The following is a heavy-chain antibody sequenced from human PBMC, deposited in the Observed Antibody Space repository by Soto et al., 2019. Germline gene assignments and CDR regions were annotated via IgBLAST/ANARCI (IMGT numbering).Heavy chain of an antibody. CDR2: FDPEDGET. J-gene: IGHJ6*02. CDR1: GYTLTELS. D-gene: IGHD3-3*01. CDR3: ATANDYDFWSGYYSPGRMDV. Sequence: GASVKVSCKVSGYTLTELSMHWVRQAPGKGLEWMGGFDPEDGETIYAQKFQGRVTMTEDTSTDTAYMELSSLRSEDTAVYYCATANDYDFWSGYYSPGRMDVWGQGTTVTVSS. V-gene: IGHV1-24*01.